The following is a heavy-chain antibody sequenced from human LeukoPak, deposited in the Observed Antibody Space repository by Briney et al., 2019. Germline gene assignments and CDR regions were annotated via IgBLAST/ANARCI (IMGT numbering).Heavy chain of an antibody. V-gene: IGHV4-59*08. Sequence: SETLSLTCTVSGGSIGSYYWNWIRQPPGKGLEWIGYIYSSGNTNYNPSLKSRVTISVDTSENQFPLKLSSVTAADTAVYYCARSPSTVNWFDPWGQGTLVTVSS. CDR3: ARSPSTVNWFDP. J-gene: IGHJ5*02. D-gene: IGHD2-2*01. CDR1: GGSIGSYY. CDR2: IYSSGNT.